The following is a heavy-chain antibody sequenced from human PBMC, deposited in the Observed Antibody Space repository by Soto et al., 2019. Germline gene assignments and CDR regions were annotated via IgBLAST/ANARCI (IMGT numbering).Heavy chain of an antibody. Sequence: QLQLQESGPGLVKPSETLSLTCTVSGGSISSSSYYWGWIRQPPGKGLEWIGSIYYSGSTYYNPSRKSRVTISVDTSKNHSSQKLSSVTAADTAVYYCAGTRAGWFGPWGQGTLVTVSS. CDR3: AGTRAGWFGP. CDR2: IYYSGST. CDR1: GGSISSSSYY. V-gene: IGHV4-39*02. J-gene: IGHJ5*02.